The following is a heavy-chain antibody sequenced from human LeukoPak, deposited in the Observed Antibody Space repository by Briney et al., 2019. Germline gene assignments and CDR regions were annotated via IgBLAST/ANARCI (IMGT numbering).Heavy chain of an antibody. Sequence: ASVKVSCKASGYTFTGYYMHWVRQAPGQGLEWMGRINPNSGGTNYAQKFQGRVTMTRDTSISTASMELSRLRSDDTAVYYCAIVVNQKDAFDIWGQGTMVTVSS. CDR1: GYTFTGYY. CDR2: INPNSGGT. J-gene: IGHJ3*02. V-gene: IGHV1-2*06. CDR3: AIVVNQKDAFDI. D-gene: IGHD3-22*01.